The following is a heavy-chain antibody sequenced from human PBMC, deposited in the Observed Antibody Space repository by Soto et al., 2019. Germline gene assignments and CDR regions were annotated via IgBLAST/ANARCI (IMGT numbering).Heavy chain of an antibody. CDR1: GFMFNHYA. D-gene: IGHD6-6*01. J-gene: IGHJ4*02. CDR2: ISGSTGTT. Sequence: EQVLESGGGLVQPGGSLRLSCEASGFMFNHYAMAWVRQTPGKGLEWVSVISGSTGTTYYADSVKGRFTIFRDNSKNTVYLQMTSLRVEDSALYSCAKVIVLGASTLEYWGPGTRVTVSS. V-gene: IGHV3-23*01. CDR3: AKVIVLGASTLEY.